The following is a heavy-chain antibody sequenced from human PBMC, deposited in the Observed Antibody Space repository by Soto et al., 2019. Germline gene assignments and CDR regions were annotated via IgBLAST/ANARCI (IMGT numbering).Heavy chain of an antibody. Sequence: ESGGGLVKPGGSLRLSCAASGFTFSTYSMNWVRQAPGKGLEWVSSISSSSSYIYYADSVKGRFTISRDNAKNSLYLQMNSLRPEDTAVYYCARGEGWTGMCDYWGQGTLVTVSS. V-gene: IGHV3-21*01. CDR1: GFTFSTYS. CDR3: ARGEGWTGMCDY. CDR2: ISSSSSYI. D-gene: IGHD3-9*01. J-gene: IGHJ4*02.